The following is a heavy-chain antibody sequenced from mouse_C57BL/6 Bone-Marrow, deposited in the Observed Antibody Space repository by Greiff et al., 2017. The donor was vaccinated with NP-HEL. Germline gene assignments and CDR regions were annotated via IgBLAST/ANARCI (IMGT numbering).Heavy chain of an antibody. CDR2: INPNNGGT. J-gene: IGHJ3*01. CDR3: ARWGFYGNYAWFAY. CDR1: GYTFTDYY. Sequence: VQLQQSGPELVKPGASVKISCKASGYTFTDYYMNWVKQSHGKSLEWIGDINPNNGGTSYNQKFKGKATLTVDKSSSTAYMELRSLTSEYSAVYYCARWGFYGNYAWFAYWGQGTLVTVSA. D-gene: IGHD2-1*01. V-gene: IGHV1-26*01.